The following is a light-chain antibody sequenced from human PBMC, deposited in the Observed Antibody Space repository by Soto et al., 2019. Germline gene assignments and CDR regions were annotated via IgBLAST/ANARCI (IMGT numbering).Light chain of an antibody. Sequence: QSALTQPASVSGSPGQSITISCTGTSSDVGAYNYVSWYQHHPGKAPKLMIYDVSDRPSGVSNRFSASKSGSTASLTIAGLQAEDEADYYCSSYTSSNTEVFGTGTKLTVL. CDR2: DVS. CDR1: SSDVGAYNY. J-gene: IGLJ1*01. CDR3: SSYTSSNTEV. V-gene: IGLV2-14*03.